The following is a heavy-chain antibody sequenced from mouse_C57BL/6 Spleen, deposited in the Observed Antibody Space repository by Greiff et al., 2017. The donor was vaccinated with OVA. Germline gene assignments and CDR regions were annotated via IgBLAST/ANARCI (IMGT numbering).Heavy chain of an antibody. CDR2: ISDGGSYT. D-gene: IGHD2-5*01. CDR3: ARDGYSNYLDAMDY. Sequence: EVQVVESGGGLVKPGGSLKLSCAASGFTFSSYAMSWVRQTPEKRLEWVATISDGGSYTYYPDNVKGRVTISRDNAKNNLYLQMSHLKSEDTAMYYCARDGYSNYLDAMDYWGQGTSVTVSA. CDR1: GFTFSSYA. J-gene: IGHJ4*01. V-gene: IGHV5-4*01.